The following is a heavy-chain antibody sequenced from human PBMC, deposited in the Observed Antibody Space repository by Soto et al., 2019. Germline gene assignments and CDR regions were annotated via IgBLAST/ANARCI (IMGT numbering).Heavy chain of an antibody. J-gene: IGHJ4*02. CDR3: ARVRRGSPHY. D-gene: IGHD5-12*01. CDR1: GGSFSGYY. V-gene: IGHV4-34*01. Sequence: QVQLQQWGAGLLKPSETLSLTCAVYGGSFSGYYWSWIRQPPGKGLEWIGEINHSGSTNYNPSLKSRVTISVDTSKNQFSLKLSSVTAADTAVYYCARVRRGSPHYWGQGTLVTVSS. CDR2: INHSGST.